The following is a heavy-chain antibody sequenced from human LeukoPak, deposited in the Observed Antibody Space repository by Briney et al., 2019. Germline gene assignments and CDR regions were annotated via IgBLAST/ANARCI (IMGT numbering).Heavy chain of an antibody. Sequence: SQTLSLTCAVSGGSIIVAAYSWSWIRQPPGKGLEWIGYVYHSGRTSYNPSLKSRVTISADTSKNQFSLKLNSVTAADTAVYYCVRRQWELQYFDLWGRGTLVAVSS. CDR3: VRRQWELQYFDL. CDR1: GGSIIVAAYS. J-gene: IGHJ2*01. D-gene: IGHD1-26*01. CDR2: VYHSGRT. V-gene: IGHV4-30-2*02.